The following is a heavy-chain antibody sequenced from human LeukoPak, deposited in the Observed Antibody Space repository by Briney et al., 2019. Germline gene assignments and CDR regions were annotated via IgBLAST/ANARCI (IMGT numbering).Heavy chain of an antibody. CDR3: ARGFCGLSGVCSTGWFDP. J-gene: IGHJ5*02. V-gene: IGHV4-39*07. CDR2: IYYSGST. Sequence: SETLSLTCTVSGGSISSSSYYWGWIRQPPGKGLEWIESIYYSGSTYYNPSLKSRVTMSVDTSKNQFSLKLSSMTAADTAVYYCARGFCGLSGVCSTGWFDPWGQGPWSPSPQ. D-gene: IGHD2-8*02. CDR1: GGSISSSSYY.